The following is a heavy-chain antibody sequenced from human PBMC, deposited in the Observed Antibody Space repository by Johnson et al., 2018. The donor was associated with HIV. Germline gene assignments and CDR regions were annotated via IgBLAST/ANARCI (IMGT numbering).Heavy chain of an antibody. CDR1: GFTFSSYA. V-gene: IGHV3-30*04. CDR2: ISYDGSNK. CDR3: AGITGTDDAFDI. J-gene: IGHJ3*02. D-gene: IGHD1-20*01. Sequence: QVQLVESGGALVQPGGSLRLSCAASGFTFSSYAMHWVRQAPGKGLEWVAVISYDGSNKYYADSVKGRFTISRDNSKNTLYLQMNSLRAEDTAVYYCAGITGTDDAFDIWGQGTMVTVSS.